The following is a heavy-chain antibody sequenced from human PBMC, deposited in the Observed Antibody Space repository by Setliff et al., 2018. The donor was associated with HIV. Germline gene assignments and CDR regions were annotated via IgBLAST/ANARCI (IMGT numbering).Heavy chain of an antibody. D-gene: IGHD3-9*01. CDR2: IYTSGST. J-gene: IGHJ4*02. CDR1: GGSISNYY. CDR3: ARGGVLRYFDWAY. Sequence: SETLSLTCTVSGGSISNYYWSWIRQPPGKGLEWIGHIYTSGSTDYNPSLKSRVTISVDTSKNQFSLKLSSVTAADTAVYYCARGGVLRYFDWAYWGQGTLVTVSS. V-gene: IGHV4-4*08.